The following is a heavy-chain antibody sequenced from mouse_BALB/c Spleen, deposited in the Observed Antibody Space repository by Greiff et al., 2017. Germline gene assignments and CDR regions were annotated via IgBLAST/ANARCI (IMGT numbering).Heavy chain of an antibody. CDR2: ISSGGST. V-gene: IGHV5-6-5*01. D-gene: IGHD2-1*01. Sequence: EVKLMESGGGLVKPGGSLKLSCAASGFTFSSYAMSWVRQTPEKRLEWVASISSGGSTYYPDSVKGRFTISRDNARNILYLQMSSLRSEDTAMYYCARNYYGNYPFAYWGQGTLVTVSA. CDR3: ARNYYGNYPFAY. CDR1: GFTFSSYA. J-gene: IGHJ3*01.